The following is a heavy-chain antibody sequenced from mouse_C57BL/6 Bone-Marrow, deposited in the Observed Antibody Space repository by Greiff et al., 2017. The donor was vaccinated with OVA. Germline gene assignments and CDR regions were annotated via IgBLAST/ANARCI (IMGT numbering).Heavy chain of an antibody. Sequence: DVKLVESGGDLVKPGGSLKLSCAASGFTFSSYGMSWVRQTPDKRLEWVATISSGGSYTYYPDSVKGRFTISRVNAKNTLYLQMSSLKSEDKDRDYWAREYYGRAMDYWGQGTSVTVSS. V-gene: IGHV5-6*02. CDR2: ISSGGSYT. CDR3: AREYYGRAMDY. J-gene: IGHJ4*01. CDR1: GFTFSSYG. D-gene: IGHD1-1*02.